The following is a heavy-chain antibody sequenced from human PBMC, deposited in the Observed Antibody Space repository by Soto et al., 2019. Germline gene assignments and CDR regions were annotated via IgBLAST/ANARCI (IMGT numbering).Heavy chain of an antibody. CDR2: INPSGGST. V-gene: IGHV1-46*01. Sequence: ASVKVSCKASGYIFTSYYMHWVRQAPGQGLEWMGIINPSGGSTNYAQKFQGRVTMTRDTSTSTVYMELSSLRSEDTAVYYCARESEWGKQQLAPAYWGQGTLVTVSS. CDR3: ARESEWGKQQLAPAY. CDR1: GYIFTSYY. D-gene: IGHD6-13*01. J-gene: IGHJ4*02.